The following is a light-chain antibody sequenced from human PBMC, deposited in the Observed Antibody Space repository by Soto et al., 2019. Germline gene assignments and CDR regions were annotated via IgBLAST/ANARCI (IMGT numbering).Light chain of an antibody. J-gene: IGKJ4*01. CDR1: QSVSSY. V-gene: IGKV3-15*01. Sequence: EIVLTQSPATLSVSPGERATLSCRASQSVSSYLAWYQQKPGQAPRLLIYGASTRAPGIPARFSGSVSGTEFTLTISSLQSEDFAVYYCQQYNSWPPWLTFGGGTKVEIK. CDR2: GAS. CDR3: QQYNSWPPWLT.